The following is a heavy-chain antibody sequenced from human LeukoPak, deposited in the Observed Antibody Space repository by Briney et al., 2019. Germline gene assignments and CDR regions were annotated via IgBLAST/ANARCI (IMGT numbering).Heavy chain of an antibody. J-gene: IGHJ4*02. D-gene: IGHD6-19*01. CDR3: ARHGLAVTGTLGGLDY. V-gene: IGHV5-51*01. CDR1: RYSFTRYW. Sequence: GESLKISCKGSRYSFTRYWIAWVRQMPGKGLKWMGIIYPGDSDTRYSPSFQGQVTLAVDRSISTAYLQWTSLRASDTAMYYCARHGLAVTGTLGGLDYWGQGTLVTVSS. CDR2: IYPGDSDT.